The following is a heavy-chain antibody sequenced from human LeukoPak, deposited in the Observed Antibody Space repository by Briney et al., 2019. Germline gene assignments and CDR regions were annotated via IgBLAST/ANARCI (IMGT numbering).Heavy chain of an antibody. Sequence: PSETLSLTCTVSGGSISSGGYYWSWIRQHPGKGLEWIGYIYYSGSTYYNPSLKSRVTISVDTSKNQFSLKLSSVTAADTAVYYCARAPSYYDILTGYYKEAFDIWGQGTMVTVSS. J-gene: IGHJ3*02. CDR2: IYYSGST. V-gene: IGHV4-31*03. CDR3: ARAPSYYDILTGYYKEAFDI. D-gene: IGHD3-9*01. CDR1: GGSISSGGYY.